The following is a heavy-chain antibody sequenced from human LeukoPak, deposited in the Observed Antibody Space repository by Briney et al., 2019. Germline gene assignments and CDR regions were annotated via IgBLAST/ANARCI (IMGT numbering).Heavy chain of an antibody. CDR3: ARRRSSGWGNWFDP. Sequence: ASVKVSCKASGYTFTGYYMHWVRQAPGQGLEWIGWINPNSGGTNYAQKFQGRVTMTRDTSISTAYMELSRLRSDDTAVYYCARRRSSGWGNWFDPWGQGTLVTVSS. V-gene: IGHV1-2*02. D-gene: IGHD6-19*01. CDR2: INPNSGGT. CDR1: GYTFTGYY. J-gene: IGHJ5*02.